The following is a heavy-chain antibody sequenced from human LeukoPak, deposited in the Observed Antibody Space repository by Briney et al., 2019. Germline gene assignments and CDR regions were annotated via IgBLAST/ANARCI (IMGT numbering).Heavy chain of an antibody. CDR1: GFTFSSYE. V-gene: IGHV3-74*01. CDR3: ARDHYGGNSDY. J-gene: IGHJ4*02. D-gene: IGHD4-23*01. CDR2: INTDGSST. Sequence: HSGGSLRLSCAASGFTFSSYEMNWVRQAPGKGLLWVSRINTDGSSTYYADSVKGRFTISRDNAKNTLYLQMNSLRAEDTAVYYCARDHYGGNSDYWGQGTLVTVSS.